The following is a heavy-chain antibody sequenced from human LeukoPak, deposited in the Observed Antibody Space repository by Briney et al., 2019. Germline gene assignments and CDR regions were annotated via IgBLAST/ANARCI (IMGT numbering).Heavy chain of an antibody. J-gene: IGHJ4*02. V-gene: IGHV3-21*01. Sequence: GGSLRLSCAASGFTFSSYSMYWVRQAPGKGLEWVSSISSSSSYIYYADSVKGRFTISRDNAKNSLYLQMNSLRAEDTAVYYCASAQLEPYYFDYWGQGTLVTVSS. CDR3: ASAQLEPYYFDY. CDR2: ISSSSSYI. CDR1: GFTFSSYS. D-gene: IGHD1-1*01.